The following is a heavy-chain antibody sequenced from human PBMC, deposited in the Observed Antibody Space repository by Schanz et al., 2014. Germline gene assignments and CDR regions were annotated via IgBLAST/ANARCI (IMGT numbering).Heavy chain of an antibody. CDR3: ARGPSTGAFDI. Sequence: QVQLVQSGAEVKKPGASVKVSCEASGYTFTSYYIHWFRQAPGQGLEWMGPINPSVGNTNYAQKFRGRVTVTRDTSTSTVYMELSSLRSEDTAVYCCARGPSTGAFDIWGQGTMVTVSS. J-gene: IGHJ3*02. V-gene: IGHV1-46*03. CDR1: GYTFTSYY. CDR2: INPSVGNT.